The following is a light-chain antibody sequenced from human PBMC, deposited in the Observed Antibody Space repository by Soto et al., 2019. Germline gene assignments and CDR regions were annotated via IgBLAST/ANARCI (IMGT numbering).Light chain of an antibody. V-gene: IGKV1-8*01. CDR1: QGISSY. J-gene: IGKJ1*01. Sequence: AIRMTQSPSSLSASTGDRVTITCRASQGISSYLAWYQQKPGKAPKLLIYAASTLQSGVPSRFSGSGSGTDFTLTISCLQSEDFATYYCQKYNSVPPTFGQGTKVDIK. CDR3: QKYNSVPPT. CDR2: AAS.